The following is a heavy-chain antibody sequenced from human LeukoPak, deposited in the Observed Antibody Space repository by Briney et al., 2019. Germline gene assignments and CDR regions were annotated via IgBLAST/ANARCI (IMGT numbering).Heavy chain of an antibody. V-gene: IGHV3-53*01. Sequence: PGGSLTLSCAASGFSVSLNYMNWVRQAPGKGLEWVSILYSGSDTYYADSVKGRFTISRDSSKNMLFLHMNSLRAEDTAVYYRARVGDHFHWYLDLWGRGTLVTVSS. CDR1: GFSVSLNY. J-gene: IGHJ2*01. CDR2: LYSGSDT. CDR3: ARVGDHFHWYLDL. D-gene: IGHD3-3*02.